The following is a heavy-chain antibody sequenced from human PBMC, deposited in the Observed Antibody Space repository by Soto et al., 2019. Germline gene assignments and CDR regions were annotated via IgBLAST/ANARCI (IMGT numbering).Heavy chain of an antibody. V-gene: IGHV3-30-3*01. Sequence: SCKASGYTFTSYAMHWVRQAPGKGLEWVAVISYDGSNKYYADSVKGRFTISRDNSKNTLYLQMNSLRAEDTAVYYCARARGQWLVLGAFDIWGQGTMVTVSS. CDR2: ISYDGSNK. CDR1: GYTFTSYA. CDR3: ARARGQWLVLGAFDI. D-gene: IGHD6-19*01. J-gene: IGHJ3*02.